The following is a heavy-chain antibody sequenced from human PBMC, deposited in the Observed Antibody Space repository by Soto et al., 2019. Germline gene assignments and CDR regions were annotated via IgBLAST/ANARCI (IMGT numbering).Heavy chain of an antibody. V-gene: IGHV4-31*03. CDR1: GDSITSGGYY. Sequence: QVQLQVSGPGLVKPSQTLSLTCNVSGDSITSGGYYWSWLRQQPGKGLEWIGYVYHSGSTYYNPSRKSRVTMSLDISKKQFSLNLSSVTVADTAVYYCARQTTIIMPLGVVITYGGPFDPWGQETLVTVSS. D-gene: IGHD3-3*01. CDR2: VYHSGST. CDR3: ARQTTIIMPLGVVITYGGPFDP. J-gene: IGHJ5*02.